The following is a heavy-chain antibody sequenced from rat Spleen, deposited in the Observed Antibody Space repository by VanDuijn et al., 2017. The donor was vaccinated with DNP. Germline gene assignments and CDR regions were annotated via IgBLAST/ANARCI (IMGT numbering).Heavy chain of an antibody. J-gene: IGHJ4*01. CDR3: ARRGDYGYNYDA. V-gene: IGHV5-29*01. D-gene: IGHD1-9*01. CDR2: ISYDVSST. CDR1: GFTFSDYY. Sequence: EVQLVESDGGLVQPGRSLKLSCAASGFTFSDYYMAWVRQAPTKGLEWVATISYDVSSTYYRDSVKGRFTISRDNAKSTLYLQMDSLRSEDTATYYCARRGDYGYNYDAWGQGASVTVSS.